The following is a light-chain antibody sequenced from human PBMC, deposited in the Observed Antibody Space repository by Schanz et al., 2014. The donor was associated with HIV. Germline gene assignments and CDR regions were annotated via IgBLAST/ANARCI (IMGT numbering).Light chain of an antibody. CDR2: DAS. V-gene: IGKV3D-15*02. J-gene: IGKJ1*01. CDR1: QSVSSN. CDR3: QQYGSSPPT. Sequence: EIVMMQSPATLSVSPGERATLSCRASQSVSSNLAWYQHKLGQAPRLLIYDASTRATGIPARFSGSESGTDFTLTISRVEPEDYAVYYCQQYGSSPPTFGQGTKVEIK.